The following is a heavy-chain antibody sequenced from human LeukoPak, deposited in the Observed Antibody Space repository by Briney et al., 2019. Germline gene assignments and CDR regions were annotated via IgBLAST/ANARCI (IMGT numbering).Heavy chain of an antibody. CDR3: ASIHQVRGSHTFDI. CDR1: GGSISSYF. CDR2: INQSGSS. D-gene: IGHD3-10*01. Sequence: PSETLSLTCTVSGGSISSYFWSWVRQPPGRGLEWIGEINQSGSSTYNPSLKSRVTMSVDTSKNQLSLKMTSVTAADTALYYCASIHQVRGSHTFDIWGQGTMVTVSS. J-gene: IGHJ3*02. V-gene: IGHV4-34*01.